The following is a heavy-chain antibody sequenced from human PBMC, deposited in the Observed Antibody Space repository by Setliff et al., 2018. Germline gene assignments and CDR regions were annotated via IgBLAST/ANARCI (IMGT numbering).Heavy chain of an antibody. CDR1: GYTFSRYG. J-gene: IGHJ6*03. CDR3: VREGVDSRSSTDYRYYMDV. V-gene: IGHV1-18*01. D-gene: IGHD3-22*01. CDR2: ISAYNGNT. Sequence: ASVKVSCKASGYTFSRYGISWVRQAPGQGLEWMGWISAYNGNTNYAQKLQGRVTMTTDTSTSTAFMQLSSLRSEDTAVYYCVREGVDSRSSTDYRYYMDVWGKGTTVTVSS.